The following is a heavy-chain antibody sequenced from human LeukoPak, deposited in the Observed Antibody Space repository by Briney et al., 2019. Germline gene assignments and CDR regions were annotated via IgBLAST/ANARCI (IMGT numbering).Heavy chain of an antibody. CDR3: VKGLGQSSNY. CDR1: GFTLSSYA. Sequence: GGSLRLSCAAFGFTLSSYAMNWVRQAPGKGLEWVSNISGSGGSTYNAGSVKGRFTISRDTSKNTLYLQMNSLRAEDTAVYYCVKGLGQSSNYWGQGTLVTVSS. D-gene: IGHD2-8*01. V-gene: IGHV3-23*01. CDR2: ISGSGGST. J-gene: IGHJ4*02.